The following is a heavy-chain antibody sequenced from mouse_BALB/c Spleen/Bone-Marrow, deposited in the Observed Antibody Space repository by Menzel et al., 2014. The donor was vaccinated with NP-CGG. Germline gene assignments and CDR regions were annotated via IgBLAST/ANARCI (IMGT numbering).Heavy chain of an antibody. CDR1: GYTFSSYW. V-gene: IGHV1-9*01. D-gene: IGHD1-2*01. J-gene: IGHJ4*01. CDR2: ILPGSGST. CDR3: ARYGYRYYAMDY. Sequence: QVQLQQSGAELMKPGASVKISCKATGYTFSSYWIEWVKQRPGHGLEWIGEILPGSGSTNYNEKFKGKATFTADTSSNTAYMQLSSLTSEDSAVYYCARYGYRYYAMDYWGQGTSVTVSS.